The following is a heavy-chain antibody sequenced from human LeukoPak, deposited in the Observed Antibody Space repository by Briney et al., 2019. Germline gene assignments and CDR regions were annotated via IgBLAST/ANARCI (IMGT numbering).Heavy chain of an antibody. D-gene: IGHD4-11*01. CDR2: IYTSGST. Sequence: PSQTLSLTCTVSGGSISSYYWSWIRQPAGKGLEWIGRIYTSGSTTYNPSLKSRVTMSVDTSKNQFSLKLSSVTAADTAVYYCARGHSIEPYYYYYYMDVWGKGTTVTVSS. CDR3: ARGHSIEPYYYYYYMDV. J-gene: IGHJ6*03. V-gene: IGHV4-4*07. CDR1: GGSISSYY.